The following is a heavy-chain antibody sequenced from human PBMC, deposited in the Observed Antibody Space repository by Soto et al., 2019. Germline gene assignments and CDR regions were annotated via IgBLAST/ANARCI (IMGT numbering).Heavy chain of an antibody. D-gene: IGHD6-6*01. CDR2: ISHDGAKQ. CDR1: GFIFNRYT. J-gene: IGHJ4*02. CDR3: ARDASIDGYN. V-gene: IGHV3-30-3*01. Sequence: QVQLVESGGGVVQPGRSLRLSCAASGFIFNRYTLHWVRQAPGKGLEWVAVISHDGAKQFYADSVKGRFTISRDDSKSALYLQMNSLRPEDTALYHCARDASIDGYNWGQGTLVTVSS.